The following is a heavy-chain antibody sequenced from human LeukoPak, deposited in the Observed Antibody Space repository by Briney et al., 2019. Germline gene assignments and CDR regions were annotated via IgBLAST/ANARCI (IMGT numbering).Heavy chain of an antibody. CDR2: INPNSGGT. J-gene: IGHJ4*02. V-gene: IGHV1-2*06. Sequence: ASVKVSCKASGGTFSSYAISWVRQAPGQGLEWMGRINPNSGGTNYAQKFQGRVTMTRDTSISTAYMELSRLRSDDTAVYYCAREGGITGTTDYWGQGTLVTVSS. CDR1: GGTFSSYA. CDR3: AREGGITGTTDY. D-gene: IGHD1-7*01.